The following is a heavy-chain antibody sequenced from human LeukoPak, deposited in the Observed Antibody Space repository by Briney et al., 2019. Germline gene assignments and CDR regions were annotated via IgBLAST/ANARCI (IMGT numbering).Heavy chain of an antibody. CDR1: GFTFSRHA. D-gene: IGHD5-12*01. Sequence: GGSLRLSCAASGFTFSRHAMNWVRQAPGKGLEWVSSFTSSASYRYHSDSVKGRFTISRDNAKNSLYLQMNSLRVEDTAVYYCASENIVGTSGALFDYWGQGTLVTVSS. J-gene: IGHJ4*02. CDR2: FTSSASYR. CDR3: ASENIVGTSGALFDY. V-gene: IGHV3-21*01.